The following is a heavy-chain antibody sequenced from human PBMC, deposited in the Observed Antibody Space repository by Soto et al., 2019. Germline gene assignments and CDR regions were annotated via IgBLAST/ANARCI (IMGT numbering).Heavy chain of an antibody. CDR1: GGTFSSYS. V-gene: IGHV1-69*13. J-gene: IGHJ3*02. CDR2: IIPIFGTA. Sequence: GASVKVSCKASGGTFSSYSISWVRQAPGQGLEWMGGIIPIFGTANYAQKFQGRVTITADESTSTAYMELSSLRSEDTAVYYCARESVNYGDYGSDAFDIWGQGTMVTVS. D-gene: IGHD4-17*01. CDR3: ARESVNYGDYGSDAFDI.